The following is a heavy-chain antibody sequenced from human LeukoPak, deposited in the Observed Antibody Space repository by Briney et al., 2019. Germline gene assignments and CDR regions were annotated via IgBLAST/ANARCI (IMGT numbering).Heavy chain of an antibody. J-gene: IGHJ3*02. CDR1: GGSISSYY. Sequence: SDTLSLTCTVSGGSISSYYWSWIRQPPGMGLEWIGYIYYSGSTNYNPSLKSRVTISVDTSKNQFSLKLSFVTAADTAVYYCARGGGGYAFDIWGQGTMVTVSS. D-gene: IGHD3-16*01. V-gene: IGHV4-59*07. CDR2: IYYSGST. CDR3: ARGGGGYAFDI.